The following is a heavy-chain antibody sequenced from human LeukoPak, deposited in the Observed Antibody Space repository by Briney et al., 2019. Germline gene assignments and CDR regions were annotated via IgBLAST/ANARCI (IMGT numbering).Heavy chain of an antibody. CDR3: AKDLRWFGELSSFGMDV. Sequence: GGSLRLSCAASGFTFDDYAMHWVRQAPGKGLEWVSGISWNSGSIGYADSVKGRFTISRDNAKNSLYLQMNSLRAEDAALYYCAKDLRWFGELSSFGMDVWGQGTTVTVSS. CDR1: GFTFDDYA. V-gene: IGHV3-9*01. J-gene: IGHJ6*02. CDR2: ISWNSGSI. D-gene: IGHD3-10*01.